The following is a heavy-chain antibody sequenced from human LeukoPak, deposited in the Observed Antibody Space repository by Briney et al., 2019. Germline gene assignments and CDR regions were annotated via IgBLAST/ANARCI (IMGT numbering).Heavy chain of an antibody. Sequence: GASVKVSCKASGYTFTSYDINWVRQATGQGLEWMGWINPNSGGTNYAQKFQGRVTMTRDTSISTAYMELSRLRSDDTAVYYCARDGGPITIFGVVILDGIGYWGQGTLVTVSS. CDR3: ARDGGPITIFGVVILDGIGY. D-gene: IGHD3-3*01. V-gene: IGHV1-2*02. J-gene: IGHJ4*02. CDR1: GYTFTSYD. CDR2: INPNSGGT.